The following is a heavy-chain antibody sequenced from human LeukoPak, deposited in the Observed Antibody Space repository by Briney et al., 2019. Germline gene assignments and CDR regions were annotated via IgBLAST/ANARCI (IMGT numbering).Heavy chain of an antibody. D-gene: IGHD3-22*01. J-gene: IGHJ4*02. V-gene: IGHV3-48*01. CDR2: ISSSSSTI. Sequence: GGSLRLSCAASGFTFSTYSMNWVRQAPGKGLEWVSYISSSSSTIYYADSVKGRFTISRDNAKNSLYLQMNSLRAEDTAVYYCARGSTYYDSSGQVPIDYWGQGTLVTVSS. CDR1: GFTFSTYS. CDR3: ARGSTYYDSSGQVPIDY.